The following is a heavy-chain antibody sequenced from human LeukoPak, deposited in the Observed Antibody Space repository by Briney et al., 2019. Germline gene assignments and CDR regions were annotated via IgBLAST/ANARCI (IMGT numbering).Heavy chain of an antibody. V-gene: IGHV3-15*01. CDR1: GFTFSNAW. CDR2: IKSKTDGGTT. J-gene: IGHJ6*02. D-gene: IGHD3-22*01. Sequence: GGSLRLSCAASGFTFSNAWMSWVRQAPGKGLEWVGRIKSKTDGGTTDYAAPVKGRFTISRDDSKNTLYLQMNSLKTEDTAVYYCTAPLYDSSGYPHIRYYYYYGMDVWGQGTTVTVSS. CDR3: TAPLYDSSGYPHIRYYYYYGMDV.